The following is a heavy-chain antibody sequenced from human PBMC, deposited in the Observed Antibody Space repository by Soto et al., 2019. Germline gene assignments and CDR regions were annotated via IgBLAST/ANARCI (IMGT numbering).Heavy chain of an antibody. CDR1: GGTFSSYT. CDR3: AREDVYCSGISGKFDY. J-gene: IGHJ4*02. V-gene: IGHV1-69*04. Sequence: ASVKVSCKASGGTFSSYTISWVRQAPGQGLEWMGRIIPILGIANYAQKFQGRVTITADKSTSTAYMELSSLRSEDTAVYYCAREDVYCSGISGKFDYWGQGTLVTVSS. D-gene: IGHD3-10*01. CDR2: IIPILGIA.